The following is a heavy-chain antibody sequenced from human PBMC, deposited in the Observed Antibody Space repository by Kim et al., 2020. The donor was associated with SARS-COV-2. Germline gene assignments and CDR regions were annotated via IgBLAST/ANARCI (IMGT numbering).Heavy chain of an antibody. CDR3: AKALPDITVTGPWDS. Sequence: PGGSLRLSCATSGFTFDTYAMSWVRQAPGKGLEWVSVITKIGGATYYADSVRGRFTMSRDSSKNTLYLQIKSLRADDTAVYYCAKALPDITVTGPWDSWGQGTLVTVSS. V-gene: IGHV3-23*01. CDR1: GFTFDTYA. D-gene: IGHD4-4*01. J-gene: IGHJ4*02. CDR2: ITKIGGAT.